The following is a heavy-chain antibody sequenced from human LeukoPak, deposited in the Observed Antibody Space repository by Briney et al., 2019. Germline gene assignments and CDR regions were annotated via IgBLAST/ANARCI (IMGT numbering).Heavy chain of an antibody. J-gene: IGHJ6*03. D-gene: IGHD3-3*01. Sequence: SETLSLTCTVSGGSISSYYWSWIRQPPGKGLEWIGYIYYSGSTNYNPSLKSRVTISVDTSKNQFSLKLSSVTAADTAVYYCARTPALGVVILSSRYYMDVWGKGTTVTVSS. CDR2: IYYSGST. CDR3: ARTPALGVVILSSRYYMDV. CDR1: GGSISSYY. V-gene: IGHV4-59*01.